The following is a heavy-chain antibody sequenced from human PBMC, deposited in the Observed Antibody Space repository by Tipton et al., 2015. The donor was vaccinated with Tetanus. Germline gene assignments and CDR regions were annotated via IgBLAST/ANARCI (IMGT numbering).Heavy chain of an antibody. J-gene: IGHJ4*02. V-gene: IGHV3-11*01. D-gene: IGHD3-3*01. CDR3: ARSYDFWSGYYPFDY. CDR1: GFTFSDYY. CDR2: ISSSGSTI. Sequence: SLRLSCAASGFTFSDYYMSWIRQAPGKGLEWASYISSSGSTIYYADSVKGRFTISRDNAKNSLYLQMNSLRAEDTAVYYCARSYDFWSGYYPFDYWGQGTLVTVSS.